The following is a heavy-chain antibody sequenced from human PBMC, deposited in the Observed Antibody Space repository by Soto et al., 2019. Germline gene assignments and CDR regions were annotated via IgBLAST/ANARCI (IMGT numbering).Heavy chain of an antibody. D-gene: IGHD4-17*01. J-gene: IGHJ4*02. V-gene: IGHV3-9*01. CDR2: ISWNSGSI. CDR3: AKDSGYYGDYVSPFDD. Sequence: GGFLRLSCAASGFTFDDYAMHWVRQAPGKGLEWVSGISWNSGSIGYADSVKGRFTISRDNAKNSLYLQMNSLRAEDTALCYCAKDSGYYGDYVSPFDDWGQGTLVTVSS. CDR1: GFTFDDYA.